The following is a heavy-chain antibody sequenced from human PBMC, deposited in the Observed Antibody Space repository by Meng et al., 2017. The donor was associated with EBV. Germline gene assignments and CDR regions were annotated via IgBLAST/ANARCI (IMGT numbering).Heavy chain of an antibody. D-gene: IGHD4-17*01. J-gene: IGHJ4*02. CDR1: GGILRSFA. CDR2: IIPLFHTT. CDR3: ASAEHYGDYVFEY. V-gene: IGHV1-69*01. Sequence: QGEPVRSGAEVKQPGSLVKVTCKPSGGILRSFAISWVRQAPGQGLEWMGGIIPLFHTTNYAQKFQGRLHIIADESSATTYMELSSLRSEDTAIYYCASAEHYGDYVFEYWGQGTLVTVSS.